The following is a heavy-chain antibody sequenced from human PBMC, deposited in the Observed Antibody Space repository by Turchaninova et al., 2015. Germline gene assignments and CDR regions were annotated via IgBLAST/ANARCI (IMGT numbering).Heavy chain of an antibody. D-gene: IGHD2-8*01. CDR3: ATNCPSRACPTPTLDH. J-gene: IGHJ4*02. CDR2: IHYSGST. Sequence: GPGLVKPSETLSLTCTVSGGSISSYYWTWIRQPPGKGLEWIGYIHYSGSTNYNPSLKSRFTMSVDTSKNQFSLKLNSVTAADTAVYYCATNCPSRACPTPTLDHWGQGTLVTVSS. CDR1: GGSISSYY. V-gene: IGHV4-59*01.